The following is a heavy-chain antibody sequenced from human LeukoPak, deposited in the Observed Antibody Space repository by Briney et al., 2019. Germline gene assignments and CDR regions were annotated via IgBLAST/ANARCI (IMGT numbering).Heavy chain of an antibody. CDR2: IYSGGNT. CDR1: GFTVSSNY. V-gene: IGHV3-66*01. J-gene: IGHJ4*02. D-gene: IGHD3-10*01. CDR3: ARRPYGSGSDYFDY. Sequence: GGSLRLSCAATGFTVSSNYMSWVRQAPGKGLEWVSVIYSGGNTYYADSVKGRFTISRDNSKNTLYLQMNSLRADDTAVYYCARRPYGSGSDYFDYWGQGTLVTVSS.